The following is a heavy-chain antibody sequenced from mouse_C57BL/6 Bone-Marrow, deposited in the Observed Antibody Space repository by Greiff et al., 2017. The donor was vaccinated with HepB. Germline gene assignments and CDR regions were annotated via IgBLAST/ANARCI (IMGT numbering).Heavy chain of an antibody. Sequence: VKLVESGAELARPGASVKLSCKASGYTFTSYGISWVKQRTGQGLEWIGEIYPRSGNTYYNEKFKGKATLTADKSSSTAYMELRSLTSEDSAVYFCARKGITTVVDYYAMDYWGQGTSVTVSS. CDR2: IYPRSGNT. D-gene: IGHD1-1*01. CDR1: GYTFTSYG. V-gene: IGHV1-81*01. J-gene: IGHJ4*01. CDR3: ARKGITTVVDYYAMDY.